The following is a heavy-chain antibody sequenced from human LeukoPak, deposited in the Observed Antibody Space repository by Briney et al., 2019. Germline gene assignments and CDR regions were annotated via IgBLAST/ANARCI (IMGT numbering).Heavy chain of an antibody. D-gene: IGHD1-26*01. Sequence: ASVKVSCKASGYTFTSYYMHWVRQAPGQGLEWMGIISPSGGSTSYAQKFQGRVTMTRDMSTSTVYMELSSLRSEDTAVYYCARAGGSYHPIDYWGQGTLVTVSS. CDR2: ISPSGGST. CDR3: ARAGGSYHPIDY. V-gene: IGHV1-46*01. J-gene: IGHJ4*02. CDR1: GYTFTSYY.